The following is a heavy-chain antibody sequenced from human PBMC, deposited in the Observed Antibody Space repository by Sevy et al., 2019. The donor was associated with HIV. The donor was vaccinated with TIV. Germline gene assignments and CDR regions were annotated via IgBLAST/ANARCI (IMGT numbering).Heavy chain of an antibody. CDR1: GFTFSNYV. D-gene: IGHD1-1*01. CDR2: LSESGRTT. Sequence: GGSLRLSCEGSGFTFSNYVMGWVRQAPGKGLEWVSGLSESGRTTYYADSVMGRSTISRDNSNSTLYLQMNSLKAEDTAKYYCAKRGSMTSTTWAFDVWGQGTMVTVSS. V-gene: IGHV3-23*01. J-gene: IGHJ3*01. CDR3: AKRGSMTSTTWAFDV.